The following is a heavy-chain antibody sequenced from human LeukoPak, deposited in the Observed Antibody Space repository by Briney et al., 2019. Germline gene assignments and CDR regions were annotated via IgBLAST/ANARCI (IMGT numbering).Heavy chain of an antibody. V-gene: IGHV1-2*02. D-gene: IGHD5-12*01. CDR2: INPNTGGT. CDR3: ARDLATIDGIAWYYFEN. CDR1: GYTFADHY. Sequence: ASVKVSCKASGYTFADHYIHWVRQAPGQGFEWVGWINPNTGGTDYAQKFQDRIALTSYTSISTVYMELNRLESDDTALYYCARDLATIDGIAWYYFENWGQGTLVTVS. J-gene: IGHJ4*02.